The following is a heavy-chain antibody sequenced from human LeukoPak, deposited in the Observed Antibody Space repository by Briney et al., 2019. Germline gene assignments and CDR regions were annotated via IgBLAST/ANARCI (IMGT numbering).Heavy chain of an antibody. CDR1: GYTFTSSD. CDR3: ARGGAGTLEAVD. D-gene: IGHD6-19*01. CDR2: MNPNSGDT. J-gene: IGHJ4*02. Sequence: ASVKVSCKASGYTFTSSDINWVRQATGQGPEWMGWMNPNSGDTGYAQKFQGRVTMTRNTSISTAYMELSSLRSEDTGVYYCARGGAGTLEAVDWGQGTLVTVS. V-gene: IGHV1-8*01.